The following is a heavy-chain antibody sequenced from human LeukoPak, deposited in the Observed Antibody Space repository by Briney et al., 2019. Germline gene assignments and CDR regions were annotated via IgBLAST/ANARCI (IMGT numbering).Heavy chain of an antibody. CDR3: ARAPAQSTGWYDDY. CDR1: GGSFSVYY. J-gene: IGHJ4*02. D-gene: IGHD6-19*01. CDR2: ISHSGST. Sequence: SETLSLTCAVYGGSFSVYYWSWIRQPPGKGLEWIGEISHSGSTNFHPSLASRVTISIDASKSQFSLILSSVTAADTAVYYCARAPAQSTGWYDDYWGQGTLVTVSS. V-gene: IGHV4-34*01.